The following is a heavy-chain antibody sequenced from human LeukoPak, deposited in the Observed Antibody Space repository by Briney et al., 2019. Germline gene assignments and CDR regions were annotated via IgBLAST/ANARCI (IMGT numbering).Heavy chain of an antibody. CDR2: IDYRGST. V-gene: IGHV4-59*04. Sequence: PSETLSLTCTVSGVSISGYYWSWIRQPPGKGLEWIGSIDYRGSTYYNPSLRSRVTISVDTSRNQFSLKLTSVTAADTALFYCARLLAAPQTDYFDYWGQGILVTAFS. CDR3: ARLLAAPQTDYFDY. CDR1: GVSISGYY. D-gene: IGHD6-25*01. J-gene: IGHJ4*02.